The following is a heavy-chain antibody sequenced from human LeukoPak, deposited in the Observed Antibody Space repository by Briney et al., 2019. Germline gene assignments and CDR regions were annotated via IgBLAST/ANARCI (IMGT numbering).Heavy chain of an antibody. D-gene: IGHD3-3*01. Sequence: SQTLSLTCTVSGGSISSGGYYWSWIRQHPGKGPEWIGYIYYSGSTYYNPSLKSRVTISVDTSKNQFSLKLSSVTAADTAVYYCARAGGFFSPFGYWGQGTLVTVSS. V-gene: IGHV4-31*03. J-gene: IGHJ4*02. CDR3: ARAGGFFSPFGY. CDR2: IYYSGST. CDR1: GGSISSGGYY.